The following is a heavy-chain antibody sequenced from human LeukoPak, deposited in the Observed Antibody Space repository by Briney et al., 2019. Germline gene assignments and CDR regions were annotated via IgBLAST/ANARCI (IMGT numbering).Heavy chain of an antibody. Sequence: SETLSLTCTVSGGSISSSSYYWGWIRQPPGKGLEWIGSIYYSGSTYYNPSLKSRVTISVDTSKNQFSLKLSSVTAADTAVYYCARAFVMSTIFGVVPTNWFDPWGQGTLVTVSP. D-gene: IGHD3-3*01. CDR1: GGSISSSSYY. J-gene: IGHJ5*02. V-gene: IGHV4-39*07. CDR2: IYYSGST. CDR3: ARAFVMSTIFGVVPTNWFDP.